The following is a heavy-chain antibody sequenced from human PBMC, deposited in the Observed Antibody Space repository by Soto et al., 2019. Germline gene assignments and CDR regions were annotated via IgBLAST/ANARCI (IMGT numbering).Heavy chain of an antibody. CDR1: GGSISSGGSY. CDR3: ARLGSSSWAEGIDT. D-gene: IGHD6-13*01. J-gene: IGHJ5*02. Sequence: QVQLQEAGPGLVKPSETLSLTCNVSGGSISSGGSYWSWIRQHPEKGLKWIGHFYYSGTTFYNPSLKSRATISLGTSRAQLSLRLTSVTAADTAIYYCARLGSSSWAEGIDTWGQGTQVTVSS. V-gene: IGHV4-31*03. CDR2: FYYSGTT.